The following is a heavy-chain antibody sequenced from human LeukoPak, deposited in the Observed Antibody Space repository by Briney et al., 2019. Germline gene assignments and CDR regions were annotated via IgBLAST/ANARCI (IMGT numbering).Heavy chain of an antibody. Sequence: PSETLSLTCAVYGGSFSGYYWSWIRQTPGKGLEWIGEINHSGGTNYNPSLKSRVTISVDTSKNQFSLKLSSVTAADTAVYYCASLYYDSSDYYSFDYWGQGTLVTVSS. CDR2: INHSGGT. J-gene: IGHJ4*02. CDR1: GGSFSGYY. D-gene: IGHD3-22*01. V-gene: IGHV4-34*01. CDR3: ASLYYDSSDYYSFDY.